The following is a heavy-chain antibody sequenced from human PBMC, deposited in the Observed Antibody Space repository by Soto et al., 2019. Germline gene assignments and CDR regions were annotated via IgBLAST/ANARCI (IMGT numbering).Heavy chain of an antibody. Sequence: PGGSLRLSCAASGFTFSDYYMSWIRQAPGKGLEWVSYISSSGSTIYYADSVKGRFTIPRDNAKNSLYLQMNSLRAEDTAVYYCGGGYDSSGYYYRFRGPAGVDVWGQGTTVTVSS. CDR1: GFTFSDYY. V-gene: IGHV3-11*01. D-gene: IGHD3-22*01. CDR3: GGGYDSSGYYYRFRGPAGVDV. J-gene: IGHJ6*02. CDR2: ISSSGSTI.